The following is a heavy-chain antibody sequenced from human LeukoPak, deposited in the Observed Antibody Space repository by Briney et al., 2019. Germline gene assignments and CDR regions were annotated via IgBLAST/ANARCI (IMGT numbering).Heavy chain of an antibody. CDR3: ARDLFDDYSLDY. J-gene: IGHJ4*02. D-gene: IGHD3-16*01. CDR1: GFTFSSYW. CDR2: INSDGSGT. V-gene: IGHV3-74*01. Sequence: GGSLRLSCAASGFTFSSYWMHWVRQAPGKGLVWVSRINSDGSGTIYADSVKGRFTISRDNAKNTLDLQMNSLRAEDTAVYYCARDLFDDYSLDYWGQGTLVTVSS.